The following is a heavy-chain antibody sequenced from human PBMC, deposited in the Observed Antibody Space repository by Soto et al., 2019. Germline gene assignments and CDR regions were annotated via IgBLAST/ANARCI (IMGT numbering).Heavy chain of an antibody. V-gene: IGHV4-4*07. CDR1: GADINTYS. CDR3: ARDREAGYNFYYGMDV. D-gene: IGHD6-19*01. J-gene: IGHJ6*02. Sequence: AETLSLTCSASGADINTYSRTWIRQPAGKGLGWIGRIYTSASINYNPSLKGRVTLSVDTSTNQVSLRLASVTAADTAIYYCARDREAGYNFYYGMDVWGQGTTVTVSS. CDR2: IYTSASI.